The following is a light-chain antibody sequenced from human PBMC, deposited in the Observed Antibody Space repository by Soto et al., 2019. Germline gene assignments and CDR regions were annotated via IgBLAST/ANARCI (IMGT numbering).Light chain of an antibody. CDR2: LGS. CDR3: MQALQTPFT. Sequence: EIVMTQSPLSLPATPGEPASISCRSSQSLLHSNGNDFLELYLQKPGQSPQLLIYLGSNRASGVPDRFIGSGSGTDFTLKISRVEAEDVGVYYCMQALQTPFTFGPGTKVDIK. CDR1: QSLLHSNGNDF. V-gene: IGKV2-28*01. J-gene: IGKJ3*01.